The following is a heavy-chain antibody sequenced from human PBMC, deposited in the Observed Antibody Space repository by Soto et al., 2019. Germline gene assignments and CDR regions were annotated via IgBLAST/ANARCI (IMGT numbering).Heavy chain of an antibody. CDR3: ATGSEGFGELSNDAFDI. CDR1: GYSFTSYW. Sequence: GESLKISCKGSGYSFTSYWIGWVRQMPGKGLEWMGIIYPGDSDTRYSPSFQGQVTISADKSISTAYLQWSSLKASDTAMYYCATGSEGFGELSNDAFDIWGQGTMVTVSS. D-gene: IGHD3-10*01. V-gene: IGHV5-51*01. CDR2: IYPGDSDT. J-gene: IGHJ3*02.